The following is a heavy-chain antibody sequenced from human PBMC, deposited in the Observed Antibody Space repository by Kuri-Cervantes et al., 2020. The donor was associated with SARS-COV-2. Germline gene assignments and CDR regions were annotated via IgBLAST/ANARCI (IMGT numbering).Heavy chain of an antibody. J-gene: IGHJ3*02. CDR2: IYWDDDK. CDR1: GFSLSTSGVG. V-gene: IGHV2-5*02. D-gene: IGHD6-19*01. CDR3: ARAIAVAGADAFDI. Sequence: SGPTLVKPTQTLTLTCTFSGFSLSTSGVGVGWIRQPPGKALEWLALIYWDDDKRYSPSLKSRLTITKDTSKNQVVLTMTNMDPVDTATYYCARAIAVAGADAFDIWGQGTMVTVSS.